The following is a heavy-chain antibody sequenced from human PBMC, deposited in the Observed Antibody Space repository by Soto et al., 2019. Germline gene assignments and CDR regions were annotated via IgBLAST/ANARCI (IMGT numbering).Heavy chain of an antibody. D-gene: IGHD1-26*01. Sequence: QVQLVQSGADGREPGASVKVSCKASGYSFTSLDINWVRQTAGQGLEWMGWMQPSTGRTGYAQKFQGRVTMTRDTSINTADMELTTLTSDDTAFYYCARGVSAGVDYWGKGTLVTVSS. V-gene: IGHV1-8*01. J-gene: IGHJ4*02. CDR1: GYSFTSLD. CDR2: MQPSTGRT. CDR3: ARGVSAGVDY.